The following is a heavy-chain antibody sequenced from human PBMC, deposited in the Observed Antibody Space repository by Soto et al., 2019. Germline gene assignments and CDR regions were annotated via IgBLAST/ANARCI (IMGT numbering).Heavy chain of an antibody. Sequence: GGSLRLSCAASGFIFSNYWMYWVRQAPGKGLVWVSQTNNDGSSITYADSVRGRFTISRDNAKNTLYLQMNSLRAEDTAIYYCARSYPPEIGGYRAPDRWGQGTLVTVSS. CDR1: GFIFSNYW. D-gene: IGHD2-15*01. CDR2: TNNDGSSI. V-gene: IGHV3-74*01. CDR3: ARSYPPEIGGYRAPDR. J-gene: IGHJ5*02.